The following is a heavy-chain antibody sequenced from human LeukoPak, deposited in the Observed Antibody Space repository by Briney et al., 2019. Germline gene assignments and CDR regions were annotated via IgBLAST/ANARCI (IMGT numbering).Heavy chain of an antibody. CDR1: VFTFYNYG. J-gene: IGHJ4*02. CDR2: ITSGVGIT. Sequence: GGSLRLSCAASVFTFYNYGMNWVRQAPGKGLEWVSIITSGVGITYYADSVEGRFTISRDNSRNTLYLQMNSLRAEDTAVYYCAKGDYYDLDYWGQGTLVAVSS. D-gene: IGHD3-22*01. V-gene: IGHV3-23*01. CDR3: AKGDYYDLDY.